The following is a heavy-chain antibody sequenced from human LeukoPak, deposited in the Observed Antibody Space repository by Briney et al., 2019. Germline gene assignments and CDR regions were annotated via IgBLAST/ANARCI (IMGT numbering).Heavy chain of an antibody. Sequence: GGSLRLSCAASGFTFSSYSMNWVRQAPGKGLEWVSSISSSSSYIYYADSVKGRFTISRDNAKNSLYLQMNSLRAEDTAAYYCARDPRGYSYGHDYWGQGTLVTVSS. J-gene: IGHJ4*02. CDR1: GFTFSSYS. CDR2: ISSSSSYI. V-gene: IGHV3-21*01. CDR3: ARDPRGYSYGHDY. D-gene: IGHD5-18*01.